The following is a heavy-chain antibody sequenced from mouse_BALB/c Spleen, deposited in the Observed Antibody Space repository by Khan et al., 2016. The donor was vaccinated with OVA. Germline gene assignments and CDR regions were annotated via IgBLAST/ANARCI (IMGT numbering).Heavy chain of an antibody. CDR1: GYSITSGYA. CDR2: ISYSGVT. J-gene: IGHJ2*01. D-gene: IGHD1-1*01. CDR3: ARGNYYGYYFDY. V-gene: IGHV3-2*02. Sequence: EVQLQESGPGLVKPSQSLSLTCTVTGYSITSGYAWNWIRQFPGNKLEWMGYISYSGVTCYTPSLKSRISITRDTSKNQFFLQLNSVTTEDTATYYSARGNYYGYYFDYWGQGTTLTVSS.